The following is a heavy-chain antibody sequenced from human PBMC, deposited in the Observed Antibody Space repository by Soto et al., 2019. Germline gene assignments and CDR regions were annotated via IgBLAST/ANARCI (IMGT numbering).Heavy chain of an antibody. J-gene: IGHJ6*02. D-gene: IGHD3-3*01. CDR2: IWYDGSNK. CDR1: GFTFSSYG. Sequence: GGSLRLSCAASGFTFSSYGMHWVRQAPGKGLEWVAVIWYDGSNKYYADSVKGRFTISRDNSKNTLYLQMNSLRAEDTAVYYCARGRSLDFWSGYYYYYGMDVWGQGTTVTVSS. V-gene: IGHV3-33*01. CDR3: ARGRSLDFWSGYYYYYGMDV.